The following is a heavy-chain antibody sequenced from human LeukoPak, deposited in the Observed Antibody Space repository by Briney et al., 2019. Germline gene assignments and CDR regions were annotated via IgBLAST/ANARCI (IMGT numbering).Heavy chain of an antibody. CDR2: ISGSGGRI. CDR3: AKEGSNWNVDY. D-gene: IGHD1-1*01. V-gene: IGHV3-23*01. CDR1: GFTFSSYA. J-gene: IGHJ4*02. Sequence: GGSVRLSCAASGFTFSSYAMTWVRQAPGKGLEWVSTISGSGGRIFYGDSVKGRFTISRDSSKNTLFLQMNSLRAEDTAVYYCAKEGSNWNVDYWGQGTLVTVSS.